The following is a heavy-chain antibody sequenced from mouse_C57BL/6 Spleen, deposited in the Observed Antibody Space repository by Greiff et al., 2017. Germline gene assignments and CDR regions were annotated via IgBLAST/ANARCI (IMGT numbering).Heavy chain of an antibody. CDR1: GFTFSDYG. Sequence: EVQRVESGGGLVKPGGSLKLSCAASGFTFSDYGMHWVRQAPEKGLEWVAYISSGSSTIYYADTVKGRFTISRDNAKNTLFLQMTSLRSEDTAMYYCARRLGSYYYAMDYWGQGTSVTVSS. V-gene: IGHV5-17*01. D-gene: IGHD4-1*01. J-gene: IGHJ4*01. CDR3: ARRLGSYYYAMDY. CDR2: ISSGSSTI.